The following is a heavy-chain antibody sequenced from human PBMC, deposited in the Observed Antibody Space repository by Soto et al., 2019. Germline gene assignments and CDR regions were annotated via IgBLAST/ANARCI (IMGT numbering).Heavy chain of an antibody. V-gene: IGHV3-48*02. CDR3: ARVLYSSGWYGY. J-gene: IGHJ4*02. CDR2: ISSSSSTI. CDR1: GFTFSSYS. Sequence: GGSLRLSCAASGFTFSSYSMNWVRQAPGKGLEWVSYISSSSSTIYYADSVKGRFTISRDKAKNSLYLQMNSLRDEDTAVYYCARVLYSSGWYGYWGQGTLVTVSS. D-gene: IGHD6-19*01.